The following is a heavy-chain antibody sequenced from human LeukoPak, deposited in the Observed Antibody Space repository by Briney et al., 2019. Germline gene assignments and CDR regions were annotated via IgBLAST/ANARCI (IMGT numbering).Heavy chain of an antibody. V-gene: IGHV1-2*03. J-gene: IGHJ4*02. Sequence: LGASVKVSCKASGYTFTSYYMHWVRQAPGQGLEWMGWINPNSGDTNYAQKFQGRVTMTRDTSISTAYMELSRLRSDDTAVYYCARDKSGSSGWYSYFDYWGQGTLVTVSS. CDR2: INPNSGDT. CDR3: ARDKSGSSGWYSYFDY. D-gene: IGHD6-19*01. CDR1: GYTFTSYY.